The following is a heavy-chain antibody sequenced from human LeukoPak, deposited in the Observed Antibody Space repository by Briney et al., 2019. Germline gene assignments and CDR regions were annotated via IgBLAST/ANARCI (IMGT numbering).Heavy chain of an antibody. D-gene: IGHD3-10*01. V-gene: IGHV3-23*01. CDR2: ISGSGGST. CDR3: AKDRGVRGVIDRDFDY. CDR1: GFTVSSNY. Sequence: GGSLRLSCAASGFTVSSNYMSWVRQAPGKGLEWVSAISGSGGSTYYADSVKGRFTISRDNSKNTLYLQMNSLRAEDTAVYYCAKDRGVRGVIDRDFDYWGQGTLVTVSS. J-gene: IGHJ4*02.